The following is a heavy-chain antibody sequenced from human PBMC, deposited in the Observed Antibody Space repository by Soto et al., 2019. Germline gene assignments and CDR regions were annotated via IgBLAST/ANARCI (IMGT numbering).Heavy chain of an antibody. CDR3: ARHGIAAAGMYGMDV. D-gene: IGHD6-13*01. CDR2: IYYSGST. V-gene: IGHV4-39*01. J-gene: IGHJ6*02. Sequence: KTSETLSLTCTVSGGSISSSSYYWGWIRQPPGKGLEWIGSIYYSGSTYYNPSLKSRVTISVDTSKNQFSLKLSSVTAADTAVYYCARHGIAAAGMYGMDVWGQGTTVTVSS. CDR1: GGSISSSSYY.